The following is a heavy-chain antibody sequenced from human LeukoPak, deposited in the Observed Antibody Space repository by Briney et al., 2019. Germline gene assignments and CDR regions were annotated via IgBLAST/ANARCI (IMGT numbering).Heavy chain of an antibody. CDR3: AGRPITMVRGVITLGNWFDP. CDR1: GGSISSYY. CDR2: IYYSGST. V-gene: IGHV4-59*01. J-gene: IGHJ5*02. Sequence: SETLSLTCTVSGGSISSYYWSWIRQPPGKGLEWIGYIYYSGSTNYNPSLKSRVTISVDTSKNQFSLKLSSVTAADTAVYYCAGRPITMVRGVITLGNWFDPWGQGTLATVSS. D-gene: IGHD3-10*01.